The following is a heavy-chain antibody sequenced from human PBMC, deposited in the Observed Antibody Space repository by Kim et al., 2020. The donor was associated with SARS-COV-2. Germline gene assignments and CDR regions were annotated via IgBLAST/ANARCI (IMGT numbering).Heavy chain of an antibody. V-gene: IGHV3-30*07. D-gene: IGHD2-15*01. J-gene: IGHJ4*02. CDR3: ARDDCSGGSCYLGYFDY. Sequence: SMKVRFTISRDNSKNTLYLQMNSLRAEDTAVYYCARDDCSGGSCYLGYFDYWGQGTLVTVSS.